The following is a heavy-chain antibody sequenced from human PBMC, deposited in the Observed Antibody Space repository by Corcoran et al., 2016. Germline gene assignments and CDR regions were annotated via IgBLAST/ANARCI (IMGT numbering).Heavy chain of an antibody. CDR1: GGSISSYY. CDR2: IYTSGST. V-gene: IGHV4-4*07. D-gene: IGHD1-26*01. J-gene: IGHJ4*02. Sequence: QVQLQESGPGLVKPSETLSLTCTVSGGSISSYYWSWIRQPAGKGLEWIGRIYTSGSTNYNPSLKSRVTMSVDTSKNQFSLKLSSVTAADTAVYYWAGGGGSYKTRYYFDYWGQGTLVTVSS. CDR3: AGGGGSYKTRYYFDY.